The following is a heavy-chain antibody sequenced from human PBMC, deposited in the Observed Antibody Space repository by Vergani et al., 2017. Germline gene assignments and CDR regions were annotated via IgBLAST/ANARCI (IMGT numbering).Heavy chain of an antibody. J-gene: IGHJ3*02. V-gene: IGHV1-8*01. Sequence: QVQLVQSGAEVKKPGASVKVSCKASGYTFTSYVINWVRQATGQGLEWMGWMNPNSGNTGYAQKFQGRVTMTRNTSISTAYMELSSLRSEDTAVYYCARGDIVVVPAATRGAFDIWGQGTMVTVSS. CDR1: GYTFTSYV. CDR3: ARGDIVVVPAATRGAFDI. D-gene: IGHD2-2*01. CDR2: MNPNSGNT.